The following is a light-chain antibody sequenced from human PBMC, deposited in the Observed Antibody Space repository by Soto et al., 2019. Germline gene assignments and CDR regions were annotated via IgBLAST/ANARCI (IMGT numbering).Light chain of an antibody. J-gene: IGKJ1*01. CDR2: KVS. Sequence: DVVMTQSPLSLPVTLGQPASISCRSSQSLVYSDGNTYLNWFQQRPGQSLRRLIYKVSNRDSGVPDRLSGSGSGTNFTMKISRVEAEDVGVYYCMQGTHWPPTFGQGTKVEIK. V-gene: IGKV2-30*01. CDR1: QSLVYSDGNTY. CDR3: MQGTHWPPT.